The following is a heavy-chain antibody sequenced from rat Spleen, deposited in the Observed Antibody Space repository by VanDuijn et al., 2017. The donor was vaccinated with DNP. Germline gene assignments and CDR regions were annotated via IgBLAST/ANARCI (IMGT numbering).Heavy chain of an antibody. J-gene: IGHJ3*01. D-gene: IGHD1-12*02. V-gene: IGHV5-17*01. CDR2: ISYDGSRT. CDR3: ASHTMMAPFAY. Sequence: EVQLVESGGGLVQPGRSLKLSCAASGFTFSDYAMAWVRQAPKKGLEWVATISYDGSRTYYRDSVKGRFTISRDNAKSTLYLQMDSLRSEDTATYYCASHTMMAPFAYWGQGTLVTVSS. CDR1: GFTFSDYA.